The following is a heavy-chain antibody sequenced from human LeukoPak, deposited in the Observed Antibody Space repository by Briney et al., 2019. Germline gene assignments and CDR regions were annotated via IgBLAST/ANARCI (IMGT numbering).Heavy chain of an antibody. V-gene: IGHV3-15*01. D-gene: IGHD3-22*01. CDR2: IKSKTDGGTT. CDR3: TTVEMYYYDSSGYYYVGGVDY. J-gene: IGHJ4*02. CDR1: GFTFSNAW. Sequence: GGSLRLSCAASGFTFSNAWMSWVRQAPGKGLEWVGRIKSKTDGGTTDYAAPVKGRFTISRDDSKNALYLQMNSLKTEDTAVYYCTTVEMYYYDSSGYYYVGGVDYWGQGTLVTVSS.